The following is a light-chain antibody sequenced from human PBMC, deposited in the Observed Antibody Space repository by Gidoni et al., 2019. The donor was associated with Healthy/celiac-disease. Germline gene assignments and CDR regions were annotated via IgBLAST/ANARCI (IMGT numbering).Light chain of an antibody. Sequence: SYELTQPPSVSVSPGKTDRITCSGDALPKKYASWYQQKSGQAPVLVIYEESKRPSVIPESFSGSSSGTMATLTISGAQVEDEADYYCYSTDSSGNRVFGGGTKLTVL. CDR1: ALPKKY. V-gene: IGLV3-10*01. J-gene: IGLJ3*02. CDR3: YSTDSSGNRV. CDR2: EES.